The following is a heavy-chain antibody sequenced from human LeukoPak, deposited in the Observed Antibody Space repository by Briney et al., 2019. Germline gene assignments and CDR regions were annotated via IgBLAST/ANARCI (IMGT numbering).Heavy chain of an antibody. CDR2: INHSGST. D-gene: IGHD2-2*01. Sequence: PSETLSLTCAVYGGSFSNYYWSWIRQPPGKGLEWIGEINHSGSTNYNPSLKSRVTISVDTSKNQFSLKLSSVTAADTAVYYCARGAGGYCSSTSCSHLDYWGQGTLVTVSS. V-gene: IGHV4-34*01. CDR3: ARGAGGYCSSTSCSHLDY. CDR1: GGSFSNYY. J-gene: IGHJ4*02.